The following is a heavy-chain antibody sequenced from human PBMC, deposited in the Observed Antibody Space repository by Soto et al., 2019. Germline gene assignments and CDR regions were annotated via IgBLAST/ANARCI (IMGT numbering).Heavy chain of an antibody. D-gene: IGHD1-26*01. J-gene: IGHJ4*02. CDR2: IFSSGRT. CDR1: GASLLSSY. CDR3: AKGWDVKYFDS. Sequence: VQLQESGPGLVKPSETLSLSCTVSGASLLSSYWSWVRQPAGKGLEWIGHIFSSGRTSYNPSLKNRLTLSIATSKTLFSLTLISVTAADTAVYYCAKGWDVKYFDSWGQGSLVTVSS. V-gene: IGHV4-4*07.